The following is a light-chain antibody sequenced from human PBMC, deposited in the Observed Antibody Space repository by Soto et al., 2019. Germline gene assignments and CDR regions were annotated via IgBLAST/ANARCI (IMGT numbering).Light chain of an antibody. CDR3: LQYGSSPPA. Sequence: EIVMTQSPATLYVSPGERATLSCRASQSVSNNLASYQQKRRQPARLLIAGTFRRATDILDRFSGSGSGTDFTLTISRLEPDEFAVYCCLQYGSSPPACGQGNK. J-gene: IGKJ1*01. CDR1: QSVSNN. CDR2: GTF. V-gene: IGKV3-20*01.